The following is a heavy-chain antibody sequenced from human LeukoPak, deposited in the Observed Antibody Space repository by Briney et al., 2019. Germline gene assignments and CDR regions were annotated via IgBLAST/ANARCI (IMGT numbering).Heavy chain of an antibody. J-gene: IGHJ4*02. CDR3: AKVAVGATMVYYFDY. CDR2: ISWNSGSI. CDR1: GLTFDVYA. Sequence: PGRSLRLSCAASGLTFDVYAMHCVRQAPGKGLEWVSGISWNSGSIGYADSVKGRFTISRDNAKNSLYLQMNSLRAEDTALYYCAKVAVGATMVYYFDYWGQGTLVTVSS. V-gene: IGHV3-9*01. D-gene: IGHD1-26*01.